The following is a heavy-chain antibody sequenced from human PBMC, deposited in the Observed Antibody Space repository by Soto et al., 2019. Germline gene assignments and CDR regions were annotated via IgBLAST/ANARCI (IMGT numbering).Heavy chain of an antibody. D-gene: IGHD3-22*01. V-gene: IGHV3-48*02. J-gene: IGHJ4*02. CDR2: ISSSSSTI. CDR1: GFTFSSYS. CDR3: ARDAPWYYYDSSGYYVDY. Sequence: LRLSCAASGFTFSSYSMNWVRQAPGKGLEWVSYISSSSSTIYYADSVKGRFTISRDNAKNSLYLQMNSLRDEDTAVYYCARDAPWYYYDSSGYYVDYWGQGTLVTVSS.